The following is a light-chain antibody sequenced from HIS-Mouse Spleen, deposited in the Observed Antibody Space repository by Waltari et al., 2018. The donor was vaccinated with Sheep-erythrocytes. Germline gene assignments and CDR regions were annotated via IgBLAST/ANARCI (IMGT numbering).Light chain of an antibody. Sequence: QSALTQPASVSGSPAQSLTISFTGTSRYVGISNLFSWYQQHTGKAPKLMIYDVRKRPSGVPERFSGSKSGNTASLTISGLQAEDEADYYCCSYAGSYNHVFATGTKVTVL. CDR2: DVR. J-gene: IGLJ1*01. V-gene: IGLV2-11*01. CDR1: SRYVGISNL. CDR3: CSYAGSYNHV.